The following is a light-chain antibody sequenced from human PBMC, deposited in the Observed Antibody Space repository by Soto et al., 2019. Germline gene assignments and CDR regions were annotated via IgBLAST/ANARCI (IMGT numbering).Light chain of an antibody. J-gene: IGLJ1*01. CDR1: SSDVGSHNL. Sequence: QSALTQPASVSGSPGQSITISCTGASSDVGSHNLVSWYQQHPGKAPKLIIYGSNKRTSGVSNRFFGSKSDNTASLTISGLQAEDDADYYCCSYAGSRTYVFGTGTKVTVL. CDR2: GSN. CDR3: CSYAGSRTYV. V-gene: IGLV2-23*01.